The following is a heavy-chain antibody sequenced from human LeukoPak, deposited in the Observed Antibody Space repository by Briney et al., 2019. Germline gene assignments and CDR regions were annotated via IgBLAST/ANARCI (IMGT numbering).Heavy chain of an antibody. J-gene: IGHJ4*02. CDR2: IYYSGST. CDR3: ARGPLGRLCSGGSCYSGVRVFDY. CDR1: GGSISSSNW. Sequence: SETLSLTCAVSGGSISSSNWWSWVRQPPGKGLEWIGYIYYSGSTNYNPSLKSRVTISVDTSKNQFSLKLSSVTAADTAVYYCARGPLGRLCSGGSCYSGVRVFDYWGQGTLVTVSS. D-gene: IGHD2-15*01. V-gene: IGHV4-4*02.